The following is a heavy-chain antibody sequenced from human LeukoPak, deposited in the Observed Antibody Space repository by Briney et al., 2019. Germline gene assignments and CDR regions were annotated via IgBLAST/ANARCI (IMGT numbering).Heavy chain of an antibody. Sequence: GGSLRLSCAASGFTFSSYAMHWVRQAPGKGLEWVAVISYDGSNKYYADSVKGRFTISRDNSKNTLYLQMNSLRAEDTAVYYCAILGYSYGYLYYYCGMDVWGQGTTVTVSS. J-gene: IGHJ6*02. D-gene: IGHD5-18*01. CDR2: ISYDGSNK. V-gene: IGHV3-30-3*01. CDR3: AILGYSYGYLYYYCGMDV. CDR1: GFTFSSYA.